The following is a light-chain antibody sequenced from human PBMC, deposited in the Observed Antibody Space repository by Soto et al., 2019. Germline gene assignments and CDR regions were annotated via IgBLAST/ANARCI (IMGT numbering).Light chain of an antibody. Sequence: QSVLTQPPSASETPGQRVTISCSGSTSNIGSHTVNWYQQLPGAAPKLLIYSNDQRPSGVPDRFSGSKSGTSASLAISGLQSEDEADYYCATWDSNLNGVFGGGTKVTVL. CDR3: ATWDSNLNGV. CDR1: TSNIGSHT. CDR2: SND. V-gene: IGLV1-44*01. J-gene: IGLJ2*01.